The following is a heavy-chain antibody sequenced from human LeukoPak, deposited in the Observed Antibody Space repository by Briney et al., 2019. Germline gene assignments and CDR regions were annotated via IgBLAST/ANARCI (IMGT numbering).Heavy chain of an antibody. J-gene: IGHJ4*02. D-gene: IGHD1-1*01. CDR2: IYISGST. CDR1: GDSISSFY. CDR3: ARDRGTWNDDGFDY. V-gene: IGHV4-4*07. Sequence: SETLSLTCTVSGDSISSFYWSWIRQPAGQGLEWIGRIYISGSTNYNPSLKSRVTMSVDTPKNQFSLKLSSVTAADTAVYYCARDRGTWNDDGFDYWGQGTLVTVSS.